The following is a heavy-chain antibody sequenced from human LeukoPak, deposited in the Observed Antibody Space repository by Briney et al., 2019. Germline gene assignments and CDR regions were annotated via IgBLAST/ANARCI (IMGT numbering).Heavy chain of an antibody. CDR1: GGTFSSYT. V-gene: IGHV1-69*02. J-gene: IGHJ3*02. CDR2: IIPILDIV. CDR3: ARGGGNPAFDI. Sequence: SVKVSCKGSGGTFSSYTISWVRQAPGQGLEWMGRIIPILDIVNYAQDFQGRVTINADKSTSTAYMELSSLKSDDTAVYYCARGGGNPAFDIWGQGTMVTVSS. D-gene: IGHD4-23*01.